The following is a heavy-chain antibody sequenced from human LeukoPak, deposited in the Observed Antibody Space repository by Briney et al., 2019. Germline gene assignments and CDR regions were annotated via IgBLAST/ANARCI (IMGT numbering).Heavy chain of an antibody. CDR3: ARSSGTGTFPY. CDR1: GDSISRSTYY. D-gene: IGHD6-25*01. CDR2: VYYGRSP. Sequence: SETLSLTCTVSGDSISRSTYYWAWIRQPPGKGLEWIGSVYYGRSPYFNPSLESRATISVDTSKNHFSLKMSSVTAADTAVYYCARSSGTGTFPYWAQGTLVTVSS. J-gene: IGHJ4*02. V-gene: IGHV4-39*02.